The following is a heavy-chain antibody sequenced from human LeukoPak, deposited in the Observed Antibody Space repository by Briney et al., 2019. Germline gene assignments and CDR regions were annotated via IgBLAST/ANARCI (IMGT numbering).Heavy chain of an antibody. CDR2: IYYSGST. V-gene: IGHV4-59*01. D-gene: IGHD2-15*01. Sequence: SETLSLTCTVSGGSISSYYWSWIRQPPGKGLEWIGYIYYSGSTNYNPSLKSRVTISVDTSKNQFSLKLSSVTAADTAVYYCARDSCSGGSCYPGYYGMDVWGQGTTVTVSS. CDR1: GGSISSYY. J-gene: IGHJ6*02. CDR3: ARDSCSGGSCYPGYYGMDV.